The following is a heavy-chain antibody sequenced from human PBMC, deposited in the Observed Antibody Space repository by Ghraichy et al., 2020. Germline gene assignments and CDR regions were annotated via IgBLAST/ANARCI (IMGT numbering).Heavy chain of an antibody. D-gene: IGHD4-11*01. Sequence: ASVKVSCKASGYTFTSYGISWVRQAPGQGLEWMGWISAYNGNTNYAQKLQGRVTMTTDTSTSTAYMELRSLRSDDTAVYYCARPITDYSKSNWFDPWGQGTLVTVSS. CDR3: ARPITDYSKSNWFDP. J-gene: IGHJ5*02. CDR1: GYTFTSYG. CDR2: ISAYNGNT. V-gene: IGHV1-18*01.